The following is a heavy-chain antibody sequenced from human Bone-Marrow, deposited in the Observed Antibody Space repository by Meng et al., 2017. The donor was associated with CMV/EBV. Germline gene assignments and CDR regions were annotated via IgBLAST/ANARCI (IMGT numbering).Heavy chain of an antibody. D-gene: IGHD6-13*01. V-gene: IGHV3-21*01. CDR3: AREDSRSWLYYYYGMDV. CDR2: ISSSSSYI. CDR1: GFTFSSYS. Sequence: GGSLRLSCAASGFTFSSYSMNWVRQAPGKGLEWVSSISSSSSYIYYAVSVKGRFTISRDNAKNTLYLQMNSLRAEDTGVYYCAREDSRSWLYYYYGMDVWGQGTTVTVSS. J-gene: IGHJ6*02.